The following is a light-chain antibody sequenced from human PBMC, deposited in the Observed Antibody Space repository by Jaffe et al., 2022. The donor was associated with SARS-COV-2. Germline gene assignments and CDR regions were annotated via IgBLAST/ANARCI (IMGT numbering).Light chain of an antibody. CDR3: QVWDSPGDHVVI. CDR1: DIESRS. Sequence: SYVLTQPPSMSVAPGQTATISCGGDDIESRSVHWYQQQPGQAPVLVVYDDSDRPSGISERFSGSNSGNTATLTISRVEAGDEADYYCQVWDSPGDHVVIFGGGTKLTVL. CDR2: DDS. J-gene: IGLJ2*01. V-gene: IGLV3-21*02.